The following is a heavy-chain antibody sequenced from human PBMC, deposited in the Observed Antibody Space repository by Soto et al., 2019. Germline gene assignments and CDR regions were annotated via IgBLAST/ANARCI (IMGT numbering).Heavy chain of an antibody. J-gene: IGHJ6*02. CDR1: GGTFSSYA. Sequence: ASVKVSCKASGGTFSSYAISWVRQAPGQGLEWMGVIIPIFGTANYAQKFQGRVTITADGSTSTAYMELSSLRSEDTAVYYCARGLCSGGSCYHGSYYYYGMDVWGQGTTVTVSS. CDR3: ARGLCSGGSCYHGSYYYYGMDV. D-gene: IGHD2-15*01. CDR2: IIPIFGTA. V-gene: IGHV1-69*13.